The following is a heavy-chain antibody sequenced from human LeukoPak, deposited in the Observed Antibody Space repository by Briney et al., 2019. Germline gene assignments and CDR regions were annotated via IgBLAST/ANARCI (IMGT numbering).Heavy chain of an antibody. D-gene: IGHD3-22*01. CDR3: ARDSGDYYDSSGYYRY. Sequence: GRSLRLSCAASGFTFSSYAMHWVRQAPGKGLEWVAVISYDGSNKYYADSVKGRFTISRDNSKNTLYLQMNSLRAEDTAVYYCARDSGDYYDSSGYYRYWGQGTLVTVSS. CDR2: ISYDGSNK. J-gene: IGHJ4*02. V-gene: IGHV3-30-3*01. CDR1: GFTFSSYA.